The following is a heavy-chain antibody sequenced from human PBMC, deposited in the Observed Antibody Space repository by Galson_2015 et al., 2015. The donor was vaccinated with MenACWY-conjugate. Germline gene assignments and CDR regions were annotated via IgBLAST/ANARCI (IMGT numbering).Heavy chain of an antibody. CDR1: GFTFSNYA. CDR2: FGGSGRTT. V-gene: IGHV3-23*01. J-gene: IGHJ4*02. Sequence: SLRLSCAASGFTFSNYAMTWVRQAPGRGLEWVSAFGGSGRTTYYADSVKGRFTISRENAKNSLYLQMNSLRAGDTAVYYCARERTVRGVFRYFDYWGQGTLVTVSS. D-gene: IGHD3-10*01. CDR3: ARERTVRGVFRYFDY.